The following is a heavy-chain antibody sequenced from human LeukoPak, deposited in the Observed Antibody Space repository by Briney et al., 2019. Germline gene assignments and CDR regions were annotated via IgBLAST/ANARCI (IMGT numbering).Heavy chain of an antibody. Sequence: KPSETLSLTCAVYGGSFSGYYWSWIRQPPGKGLEWIGEINHSGSTNYNPSLKSRVTISVDTSKNQFSLKLSSVTAADTAVYYCARIPNYYYYYMDVWGKGTTVTVSS. V-gene: IGHV4-34*01. CDR2: INHSGST. D-gene: IGHD2-2*02. CDR3: ARIPNYYYYYMDV. CDR1: GGSFSGYY. J-gene: IGHJ6*03.